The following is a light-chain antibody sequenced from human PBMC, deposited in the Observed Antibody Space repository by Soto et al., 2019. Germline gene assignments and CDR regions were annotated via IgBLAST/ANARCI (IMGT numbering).Light chain of an antibody. Sequence: EIVLTQSPATLSLSPGESATLSCRASQSVSSYLAWYQQKPVQAPGLLIYGASTRVTGIPARFSVSGSGTEFPLTISSLKSEDFAVDDCQPYKNGWTFGQGTKVDIK. V-gene: IGKV3-15*01. CDR2: GAS. J-gene: IGKJ1*01. CDR3: QPYKNGWT. CDR1: QSVSSY.